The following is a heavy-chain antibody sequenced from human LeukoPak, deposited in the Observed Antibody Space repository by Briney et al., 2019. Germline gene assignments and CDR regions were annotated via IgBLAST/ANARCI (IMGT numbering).Heavy chain of an antibody. J-gene: IGHJ4*02. V-gene: IGHV3-66*01. D-gene: IGHD6-6*01. CDR3: AKDLTTYSSSAYYFDY. CDR2: IYSGGTT. Sequence: PGGSLRLSCAASGFTVNSNYMSWVRQAPGMGLEWVSVIYSGGTTYYADSVKGRFTISRDNSKNTLYLQMNSLRAEDTAVYYCAKDLTTYSSSAYYFDYWGQGTLVTVSS. CDR1: GFTVNSNY.